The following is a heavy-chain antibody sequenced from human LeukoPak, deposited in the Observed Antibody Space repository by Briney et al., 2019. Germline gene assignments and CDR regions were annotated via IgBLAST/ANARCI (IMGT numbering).Heavy chain of an antibody. D-gene: IGHD2-2*01. CDR3: ARDGKSQGQYCSSTSCYAYYYYGMDV. V-gene: IGHV4-31*03. Sequence: PSETLSLTCTVSGGSISSGGYYWSWIRQHPGKGLEWIGHIYYSGSTYYNPSLKSRVTISVDTSKNQFSLKLSSVTAADTAVYYCARDGKSQGQYCSSTSCYAYYYYGMDVWGQGTTVTVSS. J-gene: IGHJ6*02. CDR1: GGSISSGGYY. CDR2: IYYSGST.